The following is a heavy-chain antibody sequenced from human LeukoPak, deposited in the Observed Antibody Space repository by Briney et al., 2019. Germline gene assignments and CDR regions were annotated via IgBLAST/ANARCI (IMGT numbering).Heavy chain of an antibody. D-gene: IGHD2-15*01. Sequence: QPGGSLRLSCSASGFTFSDYSMHWVRQAPGKGLEYVSAISSNGGSTYYASSVKGRFTISRDNSKNTLYLQMGSLRTEDMAVYYCARVAARVSLDYWGQGTLVTVSS. CDR2: ISSNGGST. CDR1: GFTFSDYS. J-gene: IGHJ4*02. CDR3: ARVAARVSLDY. V-gene: IGHV3-64*01.